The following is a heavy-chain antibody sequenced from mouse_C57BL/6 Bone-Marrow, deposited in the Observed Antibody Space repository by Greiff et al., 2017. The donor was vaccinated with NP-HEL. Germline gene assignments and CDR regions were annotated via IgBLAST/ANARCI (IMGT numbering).Heavy chain of an antibody. Sequence: VKLQESGAELARPGASVKLSCKASGYTFTSYGISWVKQRTGQGLEWIGEIYPRSGNTYYNEKFKGKATLTADKSSSTAYMELRSLTSEDSAVYFCARPRITTVVARYAMDYWGQGTSVTVSS. V-gene: IGHV1-81*01. D-gene: IGHD1-1*01. J-gene: IGHJ4*01. CDR3: ARPRITTVVARYAMDY. CDR1: GYTFTSYG. CDR2: IYPRSGNT.